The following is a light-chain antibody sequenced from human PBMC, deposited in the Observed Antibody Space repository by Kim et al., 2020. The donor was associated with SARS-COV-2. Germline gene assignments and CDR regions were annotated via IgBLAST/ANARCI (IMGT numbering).Light chain of an antibody. J-gene: IGKJ2*01. Sequence: SPRERATLSCMASQSVSSSYLAWYQQKPGQAPRLLIHDASSRATGIPDRFSGSGSGTDFTLTISRLEPEDFAVYYCQHYGSSLYTFGQGTKLEI. CDR3: QHYGSSLYT. V-gene: IGKV3-20*01. CDR2: DAS. CDR1: QSVSSSY.